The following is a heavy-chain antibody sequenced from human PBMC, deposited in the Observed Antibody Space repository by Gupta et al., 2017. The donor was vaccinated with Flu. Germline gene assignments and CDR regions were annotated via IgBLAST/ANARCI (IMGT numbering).Heavy chain of an antibody. V-gene: IGHV3-74*01. CDR2: IQSDGSTT. CDR1: GFPFTNYW. D-gene: IGHD3-22*01. CDR3: AADGDRRGYYYAIDI. J-gene: IGHJ3*02. Sequence: EVQLVESGGDLVQPGGSLRLSCAASGFPFTNYWMHWVRQAPGKGLEWVSHIQSDGSTTTYADSVRGRFTISRDNAKNTLYLQLNSLRAEDSAVYYCAADGDRRGYYYAIDIWGQGTMVTVSS.